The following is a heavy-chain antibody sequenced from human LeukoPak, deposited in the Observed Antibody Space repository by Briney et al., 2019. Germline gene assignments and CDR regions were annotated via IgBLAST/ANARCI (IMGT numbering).Heavy chain of an antibody. CDR2: IYYSGST. D-gene: IGHD2-2*01. J-gene: IGHJ5*02. Sequence: PSETLSLTCTVSGGSISSGGYYWSWIRQHPGKGLEWIGYIYYSGSTYYNPSLKSRVTISVDTSKNQFSLKLSSVTAADTAVYYCARRRNYCSSTSCPEHWFDPWGQGTLVTVSS. V-gene: IGHV4-31*03. CDR1: GGSISSGGYY. CDR3: ARRRNYCSSTSCPEHWFDP.